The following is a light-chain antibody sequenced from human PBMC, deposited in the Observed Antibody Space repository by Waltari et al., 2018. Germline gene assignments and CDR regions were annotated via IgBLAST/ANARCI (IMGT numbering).Light chain of an antibody. J-gene: IGKJ1*01. CDR3: QHYVRLPVT. CDR1: QSIGRT. CDR2: ATS. Sequence: EIVLTQSPGALSLSPGETATLSCRASQSIGRTIAWYQQKPGQAPRLLIYATSTRATGIPDRFSGSWSETEFSLTIYRLEPEDFAVYYCQHYVRLPVTFGQGTKVEIK. V-gene: IGKV3-20*01.